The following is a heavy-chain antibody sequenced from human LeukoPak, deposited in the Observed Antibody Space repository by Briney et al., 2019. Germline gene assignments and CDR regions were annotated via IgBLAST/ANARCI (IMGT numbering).Heavy chain of an antibody. CDR2: ISSSGGTI. D-gene: IGHD5-24*01. CDR1: GFTFSDYY. V-gene: IGHV3-11*04. Sequence: PGGSLRLSCAASGFTFSDYYMSWLRQAPGKGLEGVSYISSSGGTIYYADSVKGRFTISRDNSKNSLYLQMNSLRAEDTAVYYCARPDGYNCPYWGQGTLVTVSS. J-gene: IGHJ4*02. CDR3: ARPDGYNCPY.